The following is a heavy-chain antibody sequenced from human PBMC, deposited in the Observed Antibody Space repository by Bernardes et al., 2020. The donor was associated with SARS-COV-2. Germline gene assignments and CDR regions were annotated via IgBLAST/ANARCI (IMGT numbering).Heavy chain of an antibody. CDR2: INPSGGST. D-gene: IGHD2-15*01. Sequence: ASVKVSCKASGYTFTSYYMHWVRQAPGQGLEWMGIINPSGGSTSYAQKFQGRVTMTRDTSTSTVYMELSSLRSEDTAVYYCAGRRGAGGYFDYWGQGTLVTVSS. CDR3: AGRRGAGGYFDY. CDR1: GYTFTSYY. V-gene: IGHV1-46*01. J-gene: IGHJ4*02.